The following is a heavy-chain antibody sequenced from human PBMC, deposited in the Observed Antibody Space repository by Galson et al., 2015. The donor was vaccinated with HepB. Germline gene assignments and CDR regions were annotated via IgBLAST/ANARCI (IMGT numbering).Heavy chain of an antibody. D-gene: IGHD2-2*02. J-gene: IGHJ3*02. Sequence: SLRLSCAASGLTFSDYYMSWIRQAPGKGLEWVSYISTSSTYTNYADSVKGRFTISRDNAKNSLYLQMNSLTTEDTAVYYCATYCSSTSCYRRKVGFDIWGQGTMVTVFS. V-gene: IGHV3-11*06. CDR1: GLTFSDYY. CDR2: ISTSSTYT. CDR3: ATYCSSTSCYRRKVGFDI.